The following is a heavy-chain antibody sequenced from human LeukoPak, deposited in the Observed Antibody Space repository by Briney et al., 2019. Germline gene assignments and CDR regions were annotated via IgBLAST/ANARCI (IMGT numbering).Heavy chain of an antibody. J-gene: IGHJ3*02. CDR2: ISSGSSAM. Sequence: GGSLRLSCAASGFTFSSYSMNWVRQAPGKGLEWLSYISSGSSAMYYADSVKGRFTISRDNAKNSLYLQMNSLRDEDTAVYYCARDWGYGDRAAFVIWRQGTMVTVSS. CDR1: GFTFSSYS. CDR3: ARDWGYGDRAAFVI. V-gene: IGHV3-48*02. D-gene: IGHD5-18*01.